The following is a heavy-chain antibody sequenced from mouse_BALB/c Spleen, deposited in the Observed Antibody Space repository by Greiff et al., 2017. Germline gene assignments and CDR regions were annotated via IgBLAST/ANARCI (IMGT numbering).Heavy chain of an antibody. D-gene: IGHD2-3*01. Sequence: EVKLMESGPGLVKPSQSLSLTCTVTGYSITSDYAWNWIRQFPGNKLEWMGYISYSGSTSYNPSLKSRISITRDTSKNQFFLQLNSVTTEDTATYYCARRDGYPAWFAYWGQGTLVTVSA. CDR2: ISYSGST. J-gene: IGHJ3*01. V-gene: IGHV3-2*02. CDR3: ARRDGYPAWFAY. CDR1: GYSITSDYA.